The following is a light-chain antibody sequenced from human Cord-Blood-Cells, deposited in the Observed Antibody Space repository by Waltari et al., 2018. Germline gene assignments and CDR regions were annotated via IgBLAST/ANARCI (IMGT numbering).Light chain of an antibody. CDR1: SIDAGGYNY. V-gene: IGLV2-14*01. Sequence: QSALTQPASVSGSPGQSVTMSCTGTSIDAGGYNYVSWYQQHPGKASKLMIYEVSKRPSVFSNRFSGSKSRNTASLTISGLQAEDEADYYCSSYTSSSTLVFGGGTKLTVL. CDR3: SSYTSSSTLV. J-gene: IGLJ2*01. CDR2: EVS.